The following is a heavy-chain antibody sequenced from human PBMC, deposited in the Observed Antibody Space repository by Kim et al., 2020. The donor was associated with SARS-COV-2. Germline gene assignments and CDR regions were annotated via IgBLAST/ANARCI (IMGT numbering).Heavy chain of an antibody. CDR3: ARVSSGSSSWYWFDA. V-gene: IGHV3-11*01. J-gene: IGHJ5*02. Sequence: GGSLRLSCAASGFTFSDYYMTWIRQAPGKGLEWLSYISSSGSDIVYAESVKGRFSISRDNAKKSLYLQMNSLRAEDTAVYYCARVSSGSSSWYWFDAWGQGTLVTVSS. CDR2: ISSSGSDI. CDR1: GFTFSDYY. D-gene: IGHD6-13*01.